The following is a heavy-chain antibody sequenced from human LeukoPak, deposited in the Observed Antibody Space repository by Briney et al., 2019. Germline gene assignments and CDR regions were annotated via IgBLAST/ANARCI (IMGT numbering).Heavy chain of an antibody. CDR2: ISAYNGNT. CDR1: GYTFTSYG. V-gene: IGHV1-18*01. Sequence: PGASVKVSCKASGYTFTSYGISWVRQAPGQGLEWMGWISAYNGNTNYAQKLQGRVTITADESTSTAYMELSSLRSEDTAVYYCARDGYSYGYNTYYGMDVWGQGTTVTVSS. CDR3: ARDGYSYGYNTYYGMDV. J-gene: IGHJ6*02. D-gene: IGHD5-18*01.